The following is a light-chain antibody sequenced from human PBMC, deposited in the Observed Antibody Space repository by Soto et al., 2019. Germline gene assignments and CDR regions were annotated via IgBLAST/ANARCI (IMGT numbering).Light chain of an antibody. CDR2: DAS. Sequence: EIVMTQSPDTLSVSPGETATLSCRASQSVNSNLAWYQQKPGQAPRPLISDASTRAAGLPARFSGSGSGTEFTPTISSLQSEDFAVYFCQQSNNWPKTFGQGTKV. CDR1: QSVNSN. V-gene: IGKV3-15*01. CDR3: QQSNNWPKT. J-gene: IGKJ1*01.